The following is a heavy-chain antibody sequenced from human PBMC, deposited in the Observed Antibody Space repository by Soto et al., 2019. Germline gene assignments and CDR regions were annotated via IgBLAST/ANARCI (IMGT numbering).Heavy chain of an antibody. Sequence: QLQLQESGPGLVKTSETLSLTCTVSGGSISSNSYYWGWIRQPPGKGLEGIGNIHYSASPYYNPSRKRRGTRSVHASKNQVSLKLSSVTAAATAEYDCARPGSRMAGSSSGQYTCFDYWGQGTLVTVSS. CDR3: ARPGSRMAGSSSGQYTCFDY. J-gene: IGHJ4*02. V-gene: IGHV4-39*01. D-gene: IGHD6-25*01. CDR1: GGSISSNSYY. CDR2: IHYSASP.